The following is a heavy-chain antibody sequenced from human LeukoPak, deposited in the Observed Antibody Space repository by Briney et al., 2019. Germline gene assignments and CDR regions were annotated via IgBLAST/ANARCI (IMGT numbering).Heavy chain of an antibody. J-gene: IGHJ4*02. Sequence: ASVRVSCKASGYTFTNYDINWVRQAPGQGLEWMGWISAYNGNTNYAQKLQGRVTMTTDTSTSTAYMELRSLRSDDTAVYYCARIHIGYSSGWHGDYWGQGTLVTVSS. D-gene: IGHD6-19*01. CDR3: ARIHIGYSSGWHGDY. V-gene: IGHV1-18*01. CDR2: ISAYNGNT. CDR1: GYTFTNYD.